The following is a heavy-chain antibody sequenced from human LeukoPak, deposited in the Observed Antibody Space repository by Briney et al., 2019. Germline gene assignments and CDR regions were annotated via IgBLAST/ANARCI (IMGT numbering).Heavy chain of an antibody. Sequence: PGGSLRLSCAASGFTFSSYGMHWVRQAPGKGLEWVAVIWYDGSNKYYPDSVKGRFTISRDNSKNTLYLQMNSLRAEDTAVYYCAKDSSVGATGGVFDDWGQGTLVTVPS. CDR2: IWYDGSNK. CDR3: AKDSSVGATGGVFDD. J-gene: IGHJ5*02. CDR1: GFTFSSYG. V-gene: IGHV3-33*06. D-gene: IGHD1-26*01.